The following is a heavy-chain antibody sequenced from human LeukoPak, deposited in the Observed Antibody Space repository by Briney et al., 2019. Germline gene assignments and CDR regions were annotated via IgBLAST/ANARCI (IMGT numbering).Heavy chain of an antibody. CDR2: VKSKTDGGTT. CDR1: GFTFSNAW. D-gene: IGHD3-22*01. Sequence: GGSLRLSCAASGFTFSNAWMSWVRQAPGKGLEWVCRVKSKTDGGTTDYAAPVKGRFTISRDDSKNTLYLQMNSLKTEDTAVYYCTTLLSYDSSGYYVFDYWGQGTLVTVSS. CDR3: TTLLSYDSSGYYVFDY. V-gene: IGHV3-15*01. J-gene: IGHJ4*02.